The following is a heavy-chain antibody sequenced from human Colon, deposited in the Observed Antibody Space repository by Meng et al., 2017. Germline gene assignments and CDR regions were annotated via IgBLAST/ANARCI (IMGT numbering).Heavy chain of an antibody. CDR1: GGSLSGYY. V-gene: IGHV4-34*01. D-gene: IGHD6-6*01. CDR2: INHRRTL. Sequence: SETLSLTCDVSGGSLSGYYWSWVRQSPGKGLEWIGEINHRRTLNYTPSLRSRVTISVNTSKSQFSLKLKSVTAADKAIYYCARGGGAVAPQYDPVEIWGQGTVVTVSS. J-gene: IGHJ3*02. CDR3: ARGGGAVAPQYDPVEI.